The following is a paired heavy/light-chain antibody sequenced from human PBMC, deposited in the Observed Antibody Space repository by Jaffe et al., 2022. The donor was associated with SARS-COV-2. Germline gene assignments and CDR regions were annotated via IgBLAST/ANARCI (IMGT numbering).Light chain of an antibody. CDR3: QQSYSAPVT. CDR1: QSITTDY. Sequence: DIQMTQSPSSLSAAVGDRVTITCRASQSITTDYLNWYQQKPGKAPKLLIYAASTLQRGVPSRFSGSGSGTDFALTISGLQPEDFATYYCQQSYSAPVTFGGGTKVEIK. J-gene: IGKJ4*01. CDR2: AAS. V-gene: IGKV1-39*01.
Heavy chain of an antibody. V-gene: IGHV4-61*01. CDR1: GGSVSSGSYY. Sequence: QVQLQESGPGLVKPSETLSLTCSVSGGSVSSGSYYWSWIRQPPGKGLEWIAYMSHSGSSNYQPSLRSRVTMSVDTSKNQFSLNLYSVTAADTAVYYCARAAPSGTYPYYSYNMDVWGKGTTVTVSS. CDR3: ARAAPSGTYPYYSYNMDV. D-gene: IGHD1-26*01. J-gene: IGHJ6*03. CDR2: MSHSGSS.